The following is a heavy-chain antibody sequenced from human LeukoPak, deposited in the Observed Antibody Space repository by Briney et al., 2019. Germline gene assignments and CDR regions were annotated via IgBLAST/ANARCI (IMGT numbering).Heavy chain of an antibody. CDR1: GYTFTGYY. J-gene: IGHJ4*02. Sequence: GASVKVSCKASGYTFTGYYIHWVRQAPGQGLEWMGYINPNSGYTSYAQKFQDRVTVTRDTSISIAYMELSRLRSDDTAVYYCAREEANTRIHFDYWGQGTLVTVSS. D-gene: IGHD3-22*01. CDR2: INPNSGYT. V-gene: IGHV1-2*02. CDR3: AREEANTRIHFDY.